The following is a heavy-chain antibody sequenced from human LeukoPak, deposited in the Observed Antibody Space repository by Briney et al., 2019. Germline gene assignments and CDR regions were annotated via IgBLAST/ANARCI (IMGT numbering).Heavy chain of an antibody. CDR1: GFTFSSYS. V-gene: IGHV3-21*01. J-gene: IGHJ6*03. CDR2: ISSSSSYI. CDR3: ARDGYSSSWNYYYYMDV. Sequence: GGSLRLSCAASGFTFSSYSMNWVRQAPGKGLEWVSSISSSSSYIYYADSVKGRFTISRDNAKNSLYLQMNSLRDEDTAVYYCARDGYSSSWNYYYYMDVWGKGTTVTVSS. D-gene: IGHD6-6*01.